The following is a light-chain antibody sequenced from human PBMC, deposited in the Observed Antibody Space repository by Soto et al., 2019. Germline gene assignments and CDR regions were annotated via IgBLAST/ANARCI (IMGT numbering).Light chain of an antibody. CDR3: TSYAGSTNYFV. J-gene: IGLJ1*01. V-gene: IGLV2-8*01. CDR1: SSDVGGYNY. Sequence: QSALTQPPSESGSPGQSVTISCTGTSSDVGGYNYVSWYQQHPGKAPKLMIYDVSRRPSGVPDRFSGSKSGNTASLTVSGLQADDEADYYCTSYAGSTNYFVFGTGTKVTGL. CDR2: DVS.